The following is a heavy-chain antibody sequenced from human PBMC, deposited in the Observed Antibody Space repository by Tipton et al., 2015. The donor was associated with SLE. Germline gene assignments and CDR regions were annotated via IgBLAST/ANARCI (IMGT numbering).Heavy chain of an antibody. J-gene: IGHJ5*02. CDR2: IYYSGST. CDR1: GGSISSSSHY. Sequence: TLSLTCTVSGGSISSSSHYWGWIRQPPGKGLEWIGSIYYSGSTNYNPSLKSRVTISVDTSKNQFSLKLSSVTAADTAVYYCAVKPSGGLIAAVGTEWFDPWGQGTLVTVSS. D-gene: IGHD6-13*01. V-gene: IGHV4-39*07. CDR3: AVKPSGGLIAAVGTEWFDP.